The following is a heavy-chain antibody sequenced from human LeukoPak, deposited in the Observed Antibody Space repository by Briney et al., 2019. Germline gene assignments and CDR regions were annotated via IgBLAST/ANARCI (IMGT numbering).Heavy chain of an antibody. V-gene: IGHV4-61*05. J-gene: IGHJ4*02. CDR1: GGSISSSSYY. Sequence: SETLSLTCTVSGGSISSSSYYWGWIRQPPGKGLEWIGYIYYSGSTNYNPSLKSRVTISVDTSKSQFSLKVSSVTAADTAVYYCARRGGSGRSFDYWGQGTLVTVSS. CDR3: ARRGGSGRSFDY. CDR2: IYYSGST. D-gene: IGHD3-10*01.